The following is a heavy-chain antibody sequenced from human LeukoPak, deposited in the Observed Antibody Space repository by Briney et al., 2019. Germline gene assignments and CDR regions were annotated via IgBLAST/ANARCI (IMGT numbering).Heavy chain of an antibody. Sequence: GGYLSLSYAASGFTFSSYAMSWVRQAPGKGLEWVSGISGSGGSTDYADSVTGRFTIARDNSKNTLYLQINSLRAEDTAVYYCAKGRGFYYDYWGQGTLVTVSS. V-gene: IGHV3-23*01. CDR3: AKGRGFYYDY. CDR1: GFTFSSYA. J-gene: IGHJ4*02. CDR2: ISGSGGST.